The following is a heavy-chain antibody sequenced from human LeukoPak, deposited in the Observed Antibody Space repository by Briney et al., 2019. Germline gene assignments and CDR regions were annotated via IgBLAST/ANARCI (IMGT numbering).Heavy chain of an antibody. D-gene: IGHD1/OR15-1a*01. J-gene: IGHJ4*02. CDR2: FDPEDGET. CDR1: GYTLTELS. Sequence: GASVKVSCKVSGYTLTELSMPWVRQAPGKGLEWMGGFDPEDGETIYAQKFQGRVTMTEDTSTDTAYMELSSLRSEDTAVYYCATVRRNNDPMYYFDYWGQGTLVTVSS. CDR3: ATVRRNNDPMYYFDY. V-gene: IGHV1-24*01.